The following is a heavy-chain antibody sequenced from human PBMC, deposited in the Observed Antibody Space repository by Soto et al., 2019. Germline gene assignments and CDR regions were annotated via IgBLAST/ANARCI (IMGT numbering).Heavy chain of an antibody. Sequence: PSQTLSLTWTVSYGSISSDFWSWILKTPVKLLEWIGYISISGNTDYSPSLKSRATISADTSRNQFSLKLRSVNTADTAVYFCARGREDFHAGSGPRWMWLAPWGQGTLVTVSS. J-gene: IGHJ5*02. CDR1: YGSISSDF. D-gene: IGHD3-3*01. V-gene: IGHV4-59*01. CDR2: ISISGNT. CDR3: ARGREDFHAGSGPRWMWLAP.